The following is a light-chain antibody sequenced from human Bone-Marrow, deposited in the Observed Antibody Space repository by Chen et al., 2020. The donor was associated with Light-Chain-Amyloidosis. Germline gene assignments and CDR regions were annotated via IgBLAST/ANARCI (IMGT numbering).Light chain of an antibody. J-gene: IGLJ1*01. CDR2: RNK. CDR1: SSNIGINY. Sequence: QSVLTQPPSASGTPGQRVTISCSGASSNIGINYVYWYQHFSGAAPNLLIHRNKQRPSGVPYRLSSSKAGTSAFLASSGLGSEDEADYYCAAWDGSLSGYFVGTGTKVIVL. CDR3: AAWDGSLSGYF. V-gene: IGLV1-47*01.